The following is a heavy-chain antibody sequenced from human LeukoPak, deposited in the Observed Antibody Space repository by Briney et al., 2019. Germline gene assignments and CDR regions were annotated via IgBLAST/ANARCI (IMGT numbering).Heavy chain of an antibody. Sequence: SETLSLTRAVSDDSFSSHYWTWIRQPPGKGLEWIGYISYIGSTNYNPSLKSRVTISIDTSKNQFSLKLSSVTAADTAVYYCARDLVTVTKGFDIWGQGTMVTVSS. CDR3: ARDLVTVTKGFDI. J-gene: IGHJ3*02. CDR2: ISYIGST. V-gene: IGHV4-59*11. CDR1: DDSFSSHY. D-gene: IGHD4-17*01.